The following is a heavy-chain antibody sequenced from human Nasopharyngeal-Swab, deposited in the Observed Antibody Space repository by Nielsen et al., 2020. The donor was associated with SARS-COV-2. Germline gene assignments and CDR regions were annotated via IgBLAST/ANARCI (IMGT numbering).Heavy chain of an antibody. CDR3: ARGPPAGVIDY. J-gene: IGHJ4*02. V-gene: IGHV4-34*01. D-gene: IGHD4-23*01. Sequence: SETLSLTCAVYGGSFSGYYWSWIRQPPGKGLEWIGEINHSGSTNYNPSLKSGVTISVDTSKNQFSLKLSSVTAADTAVYYCARGPPAGVIDYWGQGTLVTVSS. CDR2: INHSGST. CDR1: GGSFSGYY.